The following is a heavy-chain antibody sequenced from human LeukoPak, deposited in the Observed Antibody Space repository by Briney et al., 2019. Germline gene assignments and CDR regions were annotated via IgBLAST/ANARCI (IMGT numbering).Heavy chain of an antibody. CDR2: IIPISGTT. Sequence: SVKVSCKASGGTLNSYVISWVRQAPGQGLEWMGGIIPISGTTNYAQKFQGRVTITADKSTSTAYTELSSLRSEDTAVYYCATLCCGSYYMDVWGKGTTVTVSS. D-gene: IGHD2-15*01. V-gene: IGHV1-69*06. CDR3: ATLCCGSYYMDV. J-gene: IGHJ6*03. CDR1: GGTLNSYV.